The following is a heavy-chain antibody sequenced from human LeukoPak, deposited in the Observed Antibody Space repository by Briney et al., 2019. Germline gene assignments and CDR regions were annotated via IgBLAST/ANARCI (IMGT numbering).Heavy chain of an antibody. CDR3: ARDSIAAAGGDAFDI. D-gene: IGHD6-13*01. J-gene: IGHJ3*02. V-gene: IGHV3-21*01. CDR2: ISSSSSYI. Sequence: GGSLRLSCAASGFTFSSYSMNWVRRAPGKGLEWVSSISSSSSYIYYADSVKGRFTISRDNAKNSLYLQMNSLRAEDTAVYYCARDSIAAAGGDAFDIWGQGTMVTVSS. CDR1: GFTFSSYS.